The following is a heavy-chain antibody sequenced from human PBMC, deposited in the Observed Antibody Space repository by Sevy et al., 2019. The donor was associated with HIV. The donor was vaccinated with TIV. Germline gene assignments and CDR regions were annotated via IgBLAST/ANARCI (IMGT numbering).Heavy chain of an antibody. Sequence: GGSLRLSCAASGFSFSNYAMSWVRLAPVKGLEWVSGIKESGGYTDYADSVKGRFTISRDNAKNTLYLQMNSLSAEDTAVYSCAKGRMGAAAPDYWGQGTLVTVSS. J-gene: IGHJ4*02. D-gene: IGHD6-13*01. CDR2: IKESGGYT. V-gene: IGHV3-23*01. CDR3: AKGRMGAAAPDY. CDR1: GFSFSNYA.